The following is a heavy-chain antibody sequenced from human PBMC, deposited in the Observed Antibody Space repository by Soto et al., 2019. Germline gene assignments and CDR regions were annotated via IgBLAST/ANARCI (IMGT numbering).Heavy chain of an antibody. V-gene: IGHV3-48*01. D-gene: IGHD6-6*01. CDR1: GFALRNYS. Sequence: EVQVVESGGGLVQPGGSLRLSCAASGFALRNYSMHWVRQAPGKGLAWVSYITYTSIPIYYADSVKGRFTIARDNGKDSLYLHMNTLRAADTAVYYGAREFRLPLYGMGFWGQGTTVTVSS. J-gene: IGHJ6*02. CDR2: ITYTSIPI. CDR3: AREFRLPLYGMGF.